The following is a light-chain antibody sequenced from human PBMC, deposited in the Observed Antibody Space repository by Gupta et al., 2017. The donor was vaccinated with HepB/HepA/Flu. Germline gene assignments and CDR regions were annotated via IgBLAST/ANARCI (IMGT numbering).Light chain of an antibody. V-gene: IGKV1-5*03. CDR1: QSISSW. Sequence: SVGDRVTITCRASQSISSWLAWYQQKPGKAPKLLIYKASSLESGVPSRFSGSGSGTEFTLTISSRQPDDFATYYCQQENSSLLAFGGGTKVEIK. CDR3: QQENSSLLA. CDR2: KAS. J-gene: IGKJ4*01.